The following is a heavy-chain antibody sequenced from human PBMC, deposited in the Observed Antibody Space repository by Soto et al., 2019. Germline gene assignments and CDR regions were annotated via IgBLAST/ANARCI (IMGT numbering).Heavy chain of an antibody. CDR2: IYYSGST. CDR1: GGSISSGDYY. J-gene: IGHJ5*02. V-gene: IGHV4-30-4*01. CDR3: ARNDYGDYNNWFDP. D-gene: IGHD4-17*01. Sequence: SETLSLTCTVSGGSISSGDYYWSWIRQPPGKGLEWIGYIYYSGSTYYNPSLKSRVTISVDTSKNQFSLKLSSVTAADTAVYYCARNDYGDYNNWFDPWGQGTLVTVSS.